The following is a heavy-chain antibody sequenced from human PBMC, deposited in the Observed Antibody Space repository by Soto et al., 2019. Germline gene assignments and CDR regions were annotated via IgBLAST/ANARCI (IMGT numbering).Heavy chain of an antibody. Sequence: PSETLSLTCTVSGGSISSSNNYWAWIRQPPGKGLEWIGSIYSSGSTNYNPSFKSRVSVSVDTAKNQFSLKLSSVTAADSAMYYCARPTDGSGTYYFYWGRGTLVTVSS. CDR2: IYSSGST. CDR1: GGSISSSNNY. V-gene: IGHV4-39*01. D-gene: IGHD3-10*01. CDR3: ARPTDGSGTYYFY. J-gene: IGHJ4*01.